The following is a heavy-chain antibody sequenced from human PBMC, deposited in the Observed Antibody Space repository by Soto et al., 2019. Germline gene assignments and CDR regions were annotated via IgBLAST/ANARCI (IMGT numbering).Heavy chain of an antibody. V-gene: IGHV4-4*02. J-gene: IGHJ4*02. CDR3: ARDQNGSGNYYTRYFDY. CDR1: GGSINSRYW. D-gene: IGHD3-10*01. CDR2: IYHSGST. Sequence: SETLSLTCAVSGGSINSRYWWSWVRQSPGKGLEWIGEIYHSGSTNYNPSLKSRVTISVDKSKNQFSLNLSSVTAADTAVFYCARDQNGSGNYYTRYFDYWGQGTLVTVSS.